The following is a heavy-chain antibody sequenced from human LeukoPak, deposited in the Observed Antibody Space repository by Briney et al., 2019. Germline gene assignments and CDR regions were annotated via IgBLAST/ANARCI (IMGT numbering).Heavy chain of an antibody. J-gene: IGHJ4*02. CDR1: GGSFSGYY. CDR2: INHSGST. CDR3: ARHSRAYYYDSSGYPN. Sequence: SETLSLTCAVYGGSFSGYYWSWIRQPPGKGLEWIGEINHSGSTNYNPSLKSRVTISVDTSKNQFSLKLSSVTAADTAVYYCARHSRAYYYDSSGYPNWGQGTLVTVSS. V-gene: IGHV4-34*01. D-gene: IGHD3-22*01.